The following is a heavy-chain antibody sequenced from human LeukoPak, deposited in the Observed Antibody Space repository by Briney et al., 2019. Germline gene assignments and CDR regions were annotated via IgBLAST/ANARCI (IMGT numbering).Heavy chain of an antibody. Sequence: GESLKISCKGSGYSFTSYWIGWVRQMPGKGLEWMGRIDPSDSYTNYSPSFQGHVTISADKSISTAYLQWSSLKASDTAMYYCARHEYDFWSGYHQNWFDPWGQGTLVTVSS. CDR1: GYSFTSYW. CDR2: IDPSDSYT. J-gene: IGHJ5*02. D-gene: IGHD3-3*01. V-gene: IGHV5-10-1*01. CDR3: ARHEYDFWSGYHQNWFDP.